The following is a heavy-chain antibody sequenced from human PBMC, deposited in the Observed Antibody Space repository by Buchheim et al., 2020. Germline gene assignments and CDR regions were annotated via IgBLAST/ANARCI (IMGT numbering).Heavy chain of an antibody. CDR3: TRSYGGLLRRADC. CDR1: GGSISSSSDY. J-gene: IGHJ4*02. CDR2: IYYSGRT. V-gene: IGHV4-39*07. Sequence: QLQLQESGPGLVRPSETLSLTCTVSGGSISSSSDYWGWFRQSPGKGLEWIATIYYSGRTYYNPSLKSRVTISVDTSKNQFSLKVNSVTAADTAVYYCTRSYGGLLRRADCWGQGTL. D-gene: IGHD4-23*01.